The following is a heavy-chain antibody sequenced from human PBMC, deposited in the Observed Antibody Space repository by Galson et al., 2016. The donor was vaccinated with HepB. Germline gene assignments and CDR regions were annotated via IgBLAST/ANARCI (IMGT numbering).Heavy chain of an antibody. CDR3: ARGGGKPGIPYGLDV. CDR1: GFTFSSYW. Sequence: SLRLSCAASGFTFSSYWMHWVRQAPGKGLVWVSRINSDGGRKDYADAVTGRFTISRDNAKNTLYLQRNSLRDEDTAVYFCARGGGKPGIPYGLDVWGQGTTVTVSS. J-gene: IGHJ6*02. CDR2: INSDGGRK. D-gene: IGHD3-10*01. V-gene: IGHV3-74*01.